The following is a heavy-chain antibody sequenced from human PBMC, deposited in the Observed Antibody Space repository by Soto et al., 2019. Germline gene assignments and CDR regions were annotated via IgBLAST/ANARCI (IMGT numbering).Heavy chain of an antibody. J-gene: IGHJ5*02. CDR2: IYYSGST. CDR1: GGSISSYY. CDR3: ASGGSYYSNYDWFDP. V-gene: IGHV4-59*08. Sequence: SETLSLTCTVSGGSISSYYWSWIRQPPGKGLEWIGYIYYSGSTNYNPSLKSRVTISVDTSKNQFSLKLSSVTAADTAVYYCASGGSYYSNYDWFDPWGQGTLVTVSS. D-gene: IGHD4-4*01.